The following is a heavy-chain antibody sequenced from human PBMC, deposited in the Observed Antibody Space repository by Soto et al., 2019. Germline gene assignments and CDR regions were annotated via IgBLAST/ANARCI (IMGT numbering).Heavy chain of an antibody. J-gene: IGHJ3*02. V-gene: IGHV5-51*01. CDR3: ARHLYSLNDAVDI. CDR2: IYPGDSDT. CDR1: GYSFTSYW. Sequence: PGESLKISCKGSGYSFTSYWIGWVRQMPGKGLEWMGIIYPGDSDTRYSPSFQGQVTISADKSISTAYLQWSSPKASDTAMYYSARHLYSLNDAVDIWGQGTMVTVSS. D-gene: IGHD2-8*01.